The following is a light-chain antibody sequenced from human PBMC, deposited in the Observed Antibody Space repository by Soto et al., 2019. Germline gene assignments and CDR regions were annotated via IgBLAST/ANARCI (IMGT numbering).Light chain of an antibody. CDR2: GTS. Sequence: EIVMTQSPATLSVSPGERATLSCRASQSVSSNLAWYQQRPGQAPRLLIYGTSIRATGVPDRFSGSGSGTDFTLTISRLEPEDFAVYYCQQYGSSGTFGQGTKVDI. J-gene: IGKJ1*01. CDR3: QQYGSSGT. CDR1: QSVSSN. V-gene: IGKV3-20*01.